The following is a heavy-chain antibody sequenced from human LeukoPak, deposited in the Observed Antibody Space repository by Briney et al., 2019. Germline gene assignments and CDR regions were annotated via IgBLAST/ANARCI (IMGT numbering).Heavy chain of an antibody. Sequence: SVKVSCKAVRGTFSNYVISWVRQAPGQGLEWMGRIIPNFDEAIYAQKFRGRVTITADKSTSTAYMELSSLRLEDTAVYYCERRPERWPQNHRTLDNWGQGTLVTVSS. CDR3: ERRPERWPQNHRTLDN. CDR1: RGTFSNYV. D-gene: IGHD5-24*01. J-gene: IGHJ4*02. CDR2: IIPNFDEA. V-gene: IGHV1-69*04.